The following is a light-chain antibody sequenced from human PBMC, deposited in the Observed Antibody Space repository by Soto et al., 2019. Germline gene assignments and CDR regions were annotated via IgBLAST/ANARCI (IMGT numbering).Light chain of an antibody. J-gene: IGKJ4*01. CDR1: QSVSSN. CDR2: GAS. Sequence: EIVLTQSPGTLSLSPGERATLSCRASQSVSSNLAWYQQKPGQAPRLLIYGASTRATGIPARFSGSGSGTEFTLTISSLQSEDFAVYYCQQYNNWPLFGGGTKVDI. V-gene: IGKV3-15*01. CDR3: QQYNNWPL.